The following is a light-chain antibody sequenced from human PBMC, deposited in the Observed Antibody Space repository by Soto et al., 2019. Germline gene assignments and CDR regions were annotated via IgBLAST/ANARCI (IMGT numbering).Light chain of an antibody. CDR2: DVS. V-gene: IGLV2-14*01. J-gene: IGLJ1*01. Sequence: QSVLTQPASVSGSPGQSITISCTGTSSDVGGYNYVSWYQQHPGKAPKLLIYDVSNRPSGVSNRFSGSKSGNTASLTISGLQAEDEADYYCNSYASSRSYVFGTGTKLTVL. CDR1: SSDVGGYNY. CDR3: NSYASSRSYV.